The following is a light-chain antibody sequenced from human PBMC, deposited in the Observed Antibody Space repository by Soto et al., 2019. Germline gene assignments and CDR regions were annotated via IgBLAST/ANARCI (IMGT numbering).Light chain of an antibody. CDR2: KAS. J-gene: IGKJ1*01. Sequence: DIQMTQSPSTLSASVGDRVTITCRASQSISSWLAWYQQKPGKAPKLLIYKASSLGSGVPSRISGSGSGTEFTLTISSLQPDDFATYLCQHYNSYPWTFGQGTKVEIK. CDR1: QSISSW. CDR3: QHYNSYPWT. V-gene: IGKV1-5*03.